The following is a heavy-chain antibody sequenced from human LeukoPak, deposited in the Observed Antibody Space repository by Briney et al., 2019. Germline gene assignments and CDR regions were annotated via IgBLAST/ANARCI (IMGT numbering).Heavy chain of an antibody. Sequence: GGSLRLSCAASGLTRSHNYVSWVRQAPGKGLEWVSAIHTSGDTCYADSVKGRFTISRDTSKNTLYLQINSLRIEDTAVYYCIVFGDSNHWGQGTLVTVSS. CDR1: GLTRSHNY. J-gene: IGHJ5*02. CDR3: IVFGDSNH. D-gene: IGHD4-17*01. V-gene: IGHV3-53*01. CDR2: IHTSGDT.